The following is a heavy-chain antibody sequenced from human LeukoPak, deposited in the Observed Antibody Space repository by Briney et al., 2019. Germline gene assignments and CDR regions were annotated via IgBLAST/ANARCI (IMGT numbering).Heavy chain of an antibody. D-gene: IGHD1-1*01. CDR2: SSYSGDT. CDR3: AKDRHPPHWNDEEGYFDY. Sequence: SETLSLTCTLSGGSISSSSHYWGWIRQPPGKGLEWIGSSSYSGDTYYNPSLKSRVSISVDTSKSQFYLKLSSVTAADTAVYYCAKDRHPPHWNDEEGYFDYWGQGTLVTVSS. V-gene: IGHV4-39*02. CDR1: GGSISSSSHY. J-gene: IGHJ4*02.